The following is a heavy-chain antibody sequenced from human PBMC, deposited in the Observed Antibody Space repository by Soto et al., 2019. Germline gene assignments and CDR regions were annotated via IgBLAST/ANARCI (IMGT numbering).Heavy chain of an antibody. CDR3: ARALGYSGYAGMDV. CDR2: ISPDNGNT. CDR1: GYTFTIYG. J-gene: IGHJ6*02. V-gene: IGHV1-18*01. Sequence: QVQLVQSGGEVKKPRASVKVSCKASGYTFTIYGINWVRQAPGQGLEWMGWISPDNGNTNYAQKLQGRVTMTTDTSTSTAYRELRSLRSDDAAVYYCARALGYSGYAGMDVWGQGTTVTVSS. D-gene: IGHD5-12*01.